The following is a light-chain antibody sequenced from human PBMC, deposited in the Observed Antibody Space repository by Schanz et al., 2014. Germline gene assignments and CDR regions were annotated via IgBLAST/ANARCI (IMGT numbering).Light chain of an antibody. CDR3: CSYAGSSTFEV. CDR2: EVS. V-gene: IGLV2-23*02. CDR1: SSDVGGYNY. J-gene: IGLJ3*02. Sequence: QSVLTQPASVSGSPGQSITISCTGTSSDVGGYNYVSWYQQHPGKAPKLMIYEVSKRPSGVPDRFSASKSGNTAALTISGLQAEDEADYYCCSYAGSSTFEVFGGGTKLTVL.